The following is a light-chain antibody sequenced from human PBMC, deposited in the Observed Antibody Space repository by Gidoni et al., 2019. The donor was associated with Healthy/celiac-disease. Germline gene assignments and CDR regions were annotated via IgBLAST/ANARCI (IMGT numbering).Light chain of an antibody. V-gene: IGKV1-39*01. CDR3: QQGYSTPT. J-gene: IGKJ1*01. CDR1: QSISSY. Sequence: DIQITQSPSSLSASVGDRVTITCRASQSISSYLNWYQQKPGKAPKLLIYAASSLQSGVPSRFSGSGSGTEFTLTISSLQPEDFATYYWQQGYSTPTFGQGTKVEIK. CDR2: AAS.